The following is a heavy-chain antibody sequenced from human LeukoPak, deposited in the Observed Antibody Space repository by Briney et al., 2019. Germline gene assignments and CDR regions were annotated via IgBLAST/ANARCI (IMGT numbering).Heavy chain of an antibody. J-gene: IGHJ6*03. Sequence: GGSLTLSCAASGFTFSNYAMTWVRQAPGKGLEWVSGTSGGGDTTHYADSVKGRFTISRDNSKNMVYLQMDSLRAEDTAVYYCATQWSVGGPTWNYMDVWGKGTTVTFSS. V-gene: IGHV3-23*01. CDR3: ATQWSVGGPTWNYMDV. D-gene: IGHD2-15*01. CDR1: GFTFSNYA. CDR2: TSGGGDTT.